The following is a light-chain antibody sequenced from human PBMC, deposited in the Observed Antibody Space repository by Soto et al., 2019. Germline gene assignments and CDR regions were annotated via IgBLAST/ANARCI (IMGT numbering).Light chain of an antibody. CDR1: NRDVGSYNL. V-gene: IGLV2-8*01. CDR2: EVS. CDR3: SSYAGSNNLVV. Sequence: QSALTQPASVSGSPGQSITIACTGTNRDVGSYNLVPWYQQRPGEAPKLMIYEVSKRPSGVPDRFSGSKSGNTASLTVSGLQAEDEADYYCSSYAGSNNLVVFGGGTKVTVL. J-gene: IGLJ2*01.